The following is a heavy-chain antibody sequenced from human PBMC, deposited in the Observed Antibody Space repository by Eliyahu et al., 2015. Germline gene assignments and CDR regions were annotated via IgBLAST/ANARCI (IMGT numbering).Heavy chain of an antibody. CDR3: ARGPRGGSYYY. CDR2: IYYSGST. D-gene: IGHD1-26*01. CDR1: GGSITSSSYX. J-gene: IGHJ4*02. Sequence: QLQLQESGPGLVKXSETLSLTCTXXGGSITSSSYXWGXIRQPPGKGLEXIGGIYYSGSTYYNPSLXSRVTISVDTSKNQFSLKLSSMTAADTAVYYCARGPRGGSYYYWGQGTLVTVSS. V-gene: IGHV4-39*07.